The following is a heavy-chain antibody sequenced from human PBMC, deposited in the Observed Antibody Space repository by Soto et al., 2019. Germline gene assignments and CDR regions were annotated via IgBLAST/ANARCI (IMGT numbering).Heavy chain of an antibody. V-gene: IGHV4-31*03. Sequence: QVQLQESGPGLVKPSQTLSLTCTVSGGSISSGGYYWSWIRQHPGKGLEWIGYIYYSGSTYYNPSLKSRVTISVDTSKTQFPLKLSYVIAADKAVYYCASARNFPNWFDPWGQGTLVTVSS. CDR1: GGSISSGGYY. CDR2: IYYSGST. CDR3: ASARNFPNWFDP. J-gene: IGHJ5*02. D-gene: IGHD1-7*01.